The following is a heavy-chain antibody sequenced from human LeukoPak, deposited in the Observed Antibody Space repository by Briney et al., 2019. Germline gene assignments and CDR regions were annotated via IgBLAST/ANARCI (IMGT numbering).Heavy chain of an antibody. CDR1: GFSLSTSGVG. V-gene: IGHV2-5*01. CDR3: AHGDFWSGIGLFDY. CDR2: IYWNDDK. D-gene: IGHD3-3*01. J-gene: IGHJ4*02. Sequence: SGPTLVQPPQTLTLTCTLSGFSLSTSGVGVGWIRQPPGKALEWLALIYWNDDKRYSPSLKSRLSITKDTSRNQVVLTMTNMDPGDTATYYCAHGDFWSGIGLFDYWGQGTLVTVSS.